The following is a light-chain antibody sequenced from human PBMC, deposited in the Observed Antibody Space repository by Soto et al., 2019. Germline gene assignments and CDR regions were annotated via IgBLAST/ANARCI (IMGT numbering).Light chain of an antibody. V-gene: IGLV2-23*01. Sequence: QSALTQPASVSGSPGQSITISCTGTSSDFGSYNLVSWYQQHPGKAPKLMIYEDSKLPSGVSNRFSGSKSGNTASLTISGLQAEDDADYYCCSYAGSSTYVFGTGTKLTVL. CDR1: SSDFGSYNL. J-gene: IGLJ1*01. CDR2: EDS. CDR3: CSYAGSSTYV.